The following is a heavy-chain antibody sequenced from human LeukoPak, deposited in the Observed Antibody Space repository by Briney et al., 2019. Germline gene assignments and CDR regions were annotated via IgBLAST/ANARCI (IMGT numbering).Heavy chain of an antibody. J-gene: IGHJ5*02. D-gene: IGHD3-22*01. CDR3: ARDPRSSGYYEGSWFDP. CDR2: ISYDGSNK. V-gene: IGHV3-30*04. Sequence: PGGSLRLSCAASGFTFSSYAMHWVRQAPGKGLEWVAVISYDGSNKYYADSVKGRFTISRDNSKNTLYLQMNSLRADDTAVYYCARDPRSSGYYEGSWFDPWGQGTLVTVSS. CDR1: GFTFSSYA.